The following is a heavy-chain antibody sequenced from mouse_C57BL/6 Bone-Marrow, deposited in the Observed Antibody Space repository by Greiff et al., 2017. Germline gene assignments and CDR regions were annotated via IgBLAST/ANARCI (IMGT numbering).Heavy chain of an antibody. Sequence: VQLQQPGAELVKPGASVKVSCKASGYTFTSYWMHWVKQRPGQGLEWIGRIHPSDSDTNYNQKFKGKATLTVDKSSSTAYMELRSLTSEDSAVYFCASDYYGSSRFAYWGQGTLVTVSA. J-gene: IGHJ3*01. CDR2: IHPSDSDT. V-gene: IGHV1-74*01. CDR3: ASDYYGSSRFAY. CDR1: GYTFTSYW. D-gene: IGHD1-1*01.